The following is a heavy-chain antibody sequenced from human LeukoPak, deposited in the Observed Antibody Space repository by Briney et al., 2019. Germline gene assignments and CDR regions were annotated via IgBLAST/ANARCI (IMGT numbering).Heavy chain of an antibody. CDR2: IYYSGST. J-gene: IGHJ5*02. CDR3: ARMGSSSWPPQQYNWFDP. Sequence: PSETLSLTCTVSGGSISSYYWSWIRQPPGKGREWIGYIYYSGSTNYNLSLKSRVTISVDTSKNQFSLKLSSVTAADTAVYYCARMGSSSWPPQQYNWFDPWGQGTLVTVSS. D-gene: IGHD6-13*01. V-gene: IGHV4-59*01. CDR1: GGSISSYY.